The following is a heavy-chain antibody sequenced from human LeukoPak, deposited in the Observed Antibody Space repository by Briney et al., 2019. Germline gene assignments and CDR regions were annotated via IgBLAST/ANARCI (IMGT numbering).Heavy chain of an antibody. J-gene: IGHJ4*02. V-gene: IGHV4-4*02. CDR3: AREGGFFRPRDS. D-gene: IGHD3-3*01. CDR2: VHLDGRT. Sequence: PSGTLSLTCGLSGGSPTTTNWWTWVRQPPRKGLEWIGEVHLDGRTNYNPSLESRLTISVDLSENHISLKLTSVTAADTAVYYCAREGGFFRPRDSSGEGTLVTVSS. CDR1: GGSPTTTNW.